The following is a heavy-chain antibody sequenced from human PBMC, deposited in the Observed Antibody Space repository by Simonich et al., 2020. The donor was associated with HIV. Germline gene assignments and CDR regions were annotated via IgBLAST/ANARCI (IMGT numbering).Heavy chain of an antibody. CDR3: ARRDRELILYFDY. J-gene: IGHJ4*02. Sequence: QVQLQQWGAGLLKPSETLSLTCAVYGGSFSGYYCSWIRQHPGKGLEWIGEINHSGISNYKSSLNSRATISVDKSKNQFSLKLSSVTAADTAIYYCARRDRELILYFDYWGQGNLVTVSS. CDR1: GGSFSGYY. D-gene: IGHD3-3*01. V-gene: IGHV4-34*01. CDR2: INHSGIS.